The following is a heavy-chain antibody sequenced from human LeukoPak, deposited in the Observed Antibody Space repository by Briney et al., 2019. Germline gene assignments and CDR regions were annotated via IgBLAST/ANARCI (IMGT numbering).Heavy chain of an antibody. V-gene: IGHV3-13*04. CDR2: IGTAGDT. CDR1: GFTFSIYD. J-gene: IGHJ4*02. CDR3: ARGYGSGNLYYFDY. D-gene: IGHD3-10*01. Sequence: GGSLRLSCAASGFTFSIYDMHWVRQATGEGLEWVSAIGTAGDTYYPGSVKGRFTISRENAKNSLYLQMNSLRAGDTAVYYCARGYGSGNLYYFDYWGQGTLVTVSS.